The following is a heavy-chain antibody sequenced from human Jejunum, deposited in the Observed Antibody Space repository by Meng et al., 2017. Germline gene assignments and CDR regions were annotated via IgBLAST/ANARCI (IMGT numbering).Heavy chain of an antibody. CDR1: GYTCTGYY. CDR2: INPDSGGT. D-gene: IGHD2-15*01. Sequence: QVQLVQSGAEVKKPGASVKVTCKASGYTCTGYYMHWVRQAPGQGLEWMGRINPDSGGTNFAQKFQGRVTMTRDTSISTAYMELSRLTSDDTAVYYCARAPDYSDNWFDPWGQGTLVTVSS. CDR3: ARAPDYSDNWFDP. J-gene: IGHJ5*02. V-gene: IGHV1-2*06.